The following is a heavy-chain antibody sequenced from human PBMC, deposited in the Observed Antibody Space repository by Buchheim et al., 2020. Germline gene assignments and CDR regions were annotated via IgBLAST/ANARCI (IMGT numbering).Heavy chain of an antibody. D-gene: IGHD4-17*01. CDR2: ISSSGSTV. J-gene: IGHJ4*02. Sequence: EVQLVESGGGLVQPGGSLRLSCIASGFTFSNFEMKWVRQAPGKGLEWVSYISSSGSTVYYADSVKGGVTVSRDDAKNSRYLRMNSLRAEDTAVYYCSRGPNTVTTPGDYWGQGTL. CDR1: GFTFSNFE. V-gene: IGHV3-48*03. CDR3: SRGPNTVTTPGDY.